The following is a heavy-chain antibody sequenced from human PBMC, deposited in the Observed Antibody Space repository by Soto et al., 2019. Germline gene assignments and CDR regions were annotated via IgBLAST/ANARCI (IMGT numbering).Heavy chain of an antibody. CDR3: ARAPISPYCSSTHCHYFDY. V-gene: IGHV3-7*03. J-gene: IGHJ4*02. Sequence: GGSLRLSCAASGFTFSSYWMSWVRQAPGKGLEWVANIKQDGSEKYYVDSVKGRFTISRDNAKNSLYLQMNSLRAEDTAVYYCARAPISPYCSSTHCHYFDYWGQGTLVTVSS. CDR2: IKQDGSEK. D-gene: IGHD2-2*01. CDR1: GFTFSSYW.